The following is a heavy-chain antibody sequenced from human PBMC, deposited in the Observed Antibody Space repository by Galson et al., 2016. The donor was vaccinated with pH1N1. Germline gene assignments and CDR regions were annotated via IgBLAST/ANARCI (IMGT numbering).Heavy chain of an antibody. D-gene: IGHD3-16*01. CDR2: VNWDGTST. V-gene: IGHV3-43*01. CDR3: AKEIQRGSYGMDV. Sequence: LRLSCAASGFSFHDYTMHWVRQSPGKGLEWVSLVNWDGTSTYYADYVRGRFTASRDNSKNSLYLQMNSLRSEDTALYYCAKEIQRGSYGMDVWGRGTTVTVSS. CDR1: GFSFHDYT. J-gene: IGHJ6*02.